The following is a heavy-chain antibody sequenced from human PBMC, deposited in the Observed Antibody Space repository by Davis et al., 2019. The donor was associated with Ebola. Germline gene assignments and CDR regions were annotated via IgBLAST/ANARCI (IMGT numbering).Heavy chain of an antibody. D-gene: IGHD6-6*01. CDR2: IFPGDSDT. Sequence: GESLKISCKGSGYSFTSYWIVWVRQMPGKGLECMGIIFPGDSDTRYSPSFQGQVTISADKSISTAYLQWSSLKASDTAMYYCARRGIAARPGYYYYYGMDVWGQGTTVTVSS. V-gene: IGHV5-51*01. CDR1: GYSFTSYW. J-gene: IGHJ6*02. CDR3: ARRGIAARPGYYYYYGMDV.